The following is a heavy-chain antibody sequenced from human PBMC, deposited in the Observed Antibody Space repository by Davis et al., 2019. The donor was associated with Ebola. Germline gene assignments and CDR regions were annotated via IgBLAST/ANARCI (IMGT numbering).Heavy chain of an antibody. J-gene: IGHJ4*02. CDR1: GFTFSSYS. CDR2: ISSSSSYI. D-gene: IGHD4-17*01. Sequence: GESLKISCAASGFTFSSYSMNWVRQAPGKGLEWVSSISSSSSYIYYADSVKGRFTISRDNAKNSLYLQMNSLRAEDTAVYYCARERAVTYFDYWGQGTLVTVSS. CDR3: ARERAVTYFDY. V-gene: IGHV3-21*01.